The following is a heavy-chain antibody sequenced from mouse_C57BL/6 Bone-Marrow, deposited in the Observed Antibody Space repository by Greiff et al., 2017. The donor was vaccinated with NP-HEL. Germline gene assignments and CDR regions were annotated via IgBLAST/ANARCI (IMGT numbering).Heavy chain of an antibody. CDR1: GYTFTDYY. J-gene: IGHJ2*01. V-gene: IGHV1-26*01. D-gene: IGHD1-1*01. CDR3: ARSDYGSSYVGYFDY. Sequence: VQLQQSGPELVKPGASVKISCKASGYTFTDYYMNWVKQSHGKSLEWIGDINPNNGGTSYNQKFKGKATLTVDTSSSTAYMELSSLTSEDSAVYYCARSDYGSSYVGYFDYWGQGTTLTVSS. CDR2: INPNNGGT.